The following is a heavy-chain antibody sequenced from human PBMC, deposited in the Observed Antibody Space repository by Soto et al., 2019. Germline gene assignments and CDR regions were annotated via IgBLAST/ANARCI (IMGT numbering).Heavy chain of an antibody. CDR2: IYHSGST. Sequence: PSETLSLTCAVSGGSISSGGYSWSWIRQPPGKGLEWIRYIYHSGSTNYNPSLKSRVTISVDTSKNQFSLKLSSVTAADTAVYYCARELFGRSVWFDPWGQGTLVTVSS. J-gene: IGHJ5*02. D-gene: IGHD3-10*01. V-gene: IGHV4-30-2*01. CDR3: ARELFGRSVWFDP. CDR1: GGSISSGGYS.